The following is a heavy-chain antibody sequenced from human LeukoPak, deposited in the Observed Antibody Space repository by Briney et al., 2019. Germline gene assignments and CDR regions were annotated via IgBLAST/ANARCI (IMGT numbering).Heavy chain of an antibody. Sequence: GGSLRLSCAASGFTFSSYGIHWVRQAPGKGLEWVAVISYDGSNKYYADSVKGRFTISRDNSKNTLYLQMNSLRAEDTAVYYCAKDWANIVVVPAAMLRAHYFDYWGQGTLVTVSS. CDR3: AKDWANIVVVPAAMLRAHYFDY. CDR1: GFTFSSYG. V-gene: IGHV3-30*18. D-gene: IGHD2-2*01. CDR2: ISYDGSNK. J-gene: IGHJ4*02.